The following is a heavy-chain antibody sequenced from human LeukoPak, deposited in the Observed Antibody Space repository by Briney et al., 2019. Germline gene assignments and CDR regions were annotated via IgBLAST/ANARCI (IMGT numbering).Heavy chain of an antibody. V-gene: IGHV4-59*08. CDR1: GGSISSYY. Sequence: SETLSLTCTVSGGSISSYYWSRIRQPPGKGLEWIGYIYYSGSTNYNPSLKSRVTISVDTSKNQFSLKLSSVTAADTAVYYCARQLWTNFDYWGQGTLVTVSS. CDR3: ARQLWTNFDY. CDR2: IYYSGST. D-gene: IGHD5-18*01. J-gene: IGHJ4*02.